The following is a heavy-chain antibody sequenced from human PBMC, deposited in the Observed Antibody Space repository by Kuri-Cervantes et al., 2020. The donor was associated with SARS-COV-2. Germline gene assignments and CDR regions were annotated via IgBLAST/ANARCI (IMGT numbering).Heavy chain of an antibody. CDR2: IYYSGST. Sequence: GSLRLSCTVSSGSISRSYYYWDWIRQPPGGRLEWIGNIYYSGSTYYNPSLKSRVTMSVDTSKNQFSLKLSSVTAADTAVYYCARDLRPKAAAGTRNAFDIWGQGTMVTVSS. CDR1: SGSISRSYYY. CDR3: ARDLRPKAAAGTRNAFDI. V-gene: IGHV4-39*07. D-gene: IGHD6-13*01. J-gene: IGHJ3*02.